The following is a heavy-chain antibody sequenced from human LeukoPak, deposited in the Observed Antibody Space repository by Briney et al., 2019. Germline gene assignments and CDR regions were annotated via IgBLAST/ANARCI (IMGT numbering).Heavy chain of an antibody. Sequence: GGSLRLSCAASGFTFSDHYMDCVRQAPGKGLEWVGRTRNKANSYTTEYAASVKGRFTISRDVSKNSLYLQMNSLKTEDTAVYYCARVTYYYDSSGYYPAAFDIWGQGTRVTVSS. V-gene: IGHV3-72*01. J-gene: IGHJ3*02. CDR1: GFTFSDHY. CDR2: TRNKANSYTT. CDR3: ARVTYYYDSSGYYPAAFDI. D-gene: IGHD3-22*01.